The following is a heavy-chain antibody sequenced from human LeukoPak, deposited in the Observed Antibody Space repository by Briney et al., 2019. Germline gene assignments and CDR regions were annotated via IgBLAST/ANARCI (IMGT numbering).Heavy chain of an antibody. Sequence: GGSLRLSCAVSGFSVSSFGMSWVRQAPGKGLEWISAVSLNGETTWYADSVKGRFTISRDNSKNTLYLQLISLRAEDTAVYYCAQGFSSGWYPYWGQGSLVSVSS. D-gene: IGHD6-19*01. CDR1: GFSVSSFG. V-gene: IGHV3-23*01. CDR2: VSLNGETT. J-gene: IGHJ4*02. CDR3: AQGFSSGWYPY.